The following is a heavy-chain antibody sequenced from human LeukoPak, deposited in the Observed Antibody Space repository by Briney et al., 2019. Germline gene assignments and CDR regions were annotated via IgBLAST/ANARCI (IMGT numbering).Heavy chain of an antibody. J-gene: IGHJ3*02. D-gene: IGHD3/OR15-3a*01. CDR1: GFSFSSYA. CDR3: ARDCRHWDCGAFDI. V-gene: IGHV3-23*01. CDR2: IINSGGST. Sequence: PGGSLRLSCAASGFSFSSYAMSWVRQAPGKGLEWVSAIINSGGSTYYADSVKGRFTISRDNSKNTLYLQMNSLRAEDTAVYYCARDCRHWDCGAFDIWGQGTMVTVSS.